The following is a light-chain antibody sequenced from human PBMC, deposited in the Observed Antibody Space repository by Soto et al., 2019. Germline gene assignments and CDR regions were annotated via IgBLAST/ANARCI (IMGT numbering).Light chain of an antibody. CDR2: DVS. J-gene: IGLJ3*02. Sequence: QSVLTQPRSVSGSPGQAVTISCTGTSSDVGGYNYVSWYQQHPGKAPKLMIYDVSKRPSGVPDRFSGSKSGNTASLTISGLQAEDEADYYYCSYAGTYTWGFGGGTKGTVL. CDR1: SSDVGGYNY. V-gene: IGLV2-11*01. CDR3: CSYAGTYTWG.